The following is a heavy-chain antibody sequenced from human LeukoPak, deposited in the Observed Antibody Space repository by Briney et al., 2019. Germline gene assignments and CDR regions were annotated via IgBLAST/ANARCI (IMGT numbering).Heavy chain of an antibody. J-gene: IGHJ4*02. Sequence: PSETLSLPCIVSGGSISSSSYYWGWIRQPPGKGLEWIGSIYYSGSTYYNPSLKSRVTISVDTSNNQFSLNLSSVTAADTAVYYCARARGTVTTRGSGKYYFDYWGQGTLVTVSS. D-gene: IGHD4-17*01. CDR1: GGSISSSSYY. CDR2: IYYSGST. CDR3: ARARGTVTTRGSGKYYFDY. V-gene: IGHV4-39*02.